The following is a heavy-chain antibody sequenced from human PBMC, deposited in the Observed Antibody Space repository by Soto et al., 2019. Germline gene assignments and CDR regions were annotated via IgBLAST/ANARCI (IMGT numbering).Heavy chain of an antibody. Sequence: SVKVSCKASGGTFSSYAISWVRQAPGQGLEWMGGVIPIFGTANYAQKFQGRVTITADESTSTAYMELSSLRSEDTAVYYCARWRGRTIFAALDVWGQGTTVTVSS. J-gene: IGHJ6*02. CDR2: VIPIFGTA. CDR1: GGTFSSYA. V-gene: IGHV1-69*13. CDR3: ARWRGRTIFAALDV. D-gene: IGHD3-3*01.